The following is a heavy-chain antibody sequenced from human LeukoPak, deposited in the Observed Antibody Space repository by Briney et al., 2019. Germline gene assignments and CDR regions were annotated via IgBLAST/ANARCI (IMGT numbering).Heavy chain of an antibody. D-gene: IGHD6-13*01. V-gene: IGHV4-34*01. CDR2: INHSGST. Sequence: SETLSLTCAVYGGSFSGYYWSWIRQPPGKGLEWIGEINHSGSTNYNPSLKSRVTISVDTSKNQFSLKLSSVTAADTAVYYCARPARRYSSSWYYVPPDGGFDYWGQGTLVTVSS. CDR3: ARPARRYSSSWYYVPPDGGFDY. CDR1: GGSFSGYY. J-gene: IGHJ4*02.